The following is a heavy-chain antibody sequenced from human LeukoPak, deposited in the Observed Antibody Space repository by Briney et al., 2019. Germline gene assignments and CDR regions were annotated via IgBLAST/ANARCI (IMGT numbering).Heavy chain of an antibody. V-gene: IGHV3-30*02. CDR2: IRYDGSNK. CDR1: GLTFSSYG. D-gene: IGHD2-2*01. Sequence: PGGSLRLSCAASGLTFSSYGMHWVRQAPGKGREWVAFIRYDGSNKYYADSVKGRFTISRDNSKNTLYLQMNSLRAEDTAVYYCAKDRCSSTSCLDAFDIWGQGTMVTVSS. CDR3: AKDRCSSTSCLDAFDI. J-gene: IGHJ3*02.